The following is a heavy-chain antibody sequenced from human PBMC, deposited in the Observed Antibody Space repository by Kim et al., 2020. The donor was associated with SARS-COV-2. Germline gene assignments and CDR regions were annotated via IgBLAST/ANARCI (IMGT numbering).Heavy chain of an antibody. V-gene: IGHV4-59*01. J-gene: IGHJ2*01. CDR3: ARSSGELGSYWYFDL. D-gene: IGHD6-25*01. Sequence: PSLKSRVTISVDTSKNQFSLKLSSVTAADTAVYYCARSSGELGSYWYFDLWGRGTLVTVSS.